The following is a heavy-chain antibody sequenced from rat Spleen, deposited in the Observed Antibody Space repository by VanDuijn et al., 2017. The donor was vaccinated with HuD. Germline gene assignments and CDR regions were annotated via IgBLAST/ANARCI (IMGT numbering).Heavy chain of an antibody. CDR2: ISSGGYNT. CDR3: ARRELAYVMDA. D-gene: IGHD5-1*01. CDR1: GFTFSRSA. J-gene: IGHJ4*01. Sequence: EVQLVESGGGLVQPGRSLKLSCAASGFTFSRSAMAWVRQAPTKGLEWVATISSGGYNTFYPDSVKGRFTISRDNAKSTLYLQMDSLRSEDTATYYCARRELAYVMDAWGQGASVTVSS. V-gene: IGHV5-25*01.